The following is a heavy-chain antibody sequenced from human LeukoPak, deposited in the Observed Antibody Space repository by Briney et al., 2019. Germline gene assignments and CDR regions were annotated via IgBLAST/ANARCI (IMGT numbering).Heavy chain of an antibody. V-gene: IGHV1-2*02. CDR3: ARDKALYSSGWVYYYYGMDV. CDR1: GGTFSSYA. CDR2: INPNSGGT. Sequence: ASVKVSCKASGGTFSSYAISWVRQAPGQGLGWMGWINPNSGGTNYAQKFQGRVTMTRDTSISTAYMELSRLRSDDTAVYYCARDKALYSSGWVYYYYGMDVWGQGTTVTVSS. D-gene: IGHD6-19*01. J-gene: IGHJ6*02.